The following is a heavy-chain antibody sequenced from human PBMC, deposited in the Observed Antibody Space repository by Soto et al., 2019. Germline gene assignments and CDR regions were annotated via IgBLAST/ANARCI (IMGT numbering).Heavy chain of an antibody. D-gene: IGHD2-15*01. Sequence: AVKFSCKPSGVTFSSYSVTWVRQAPGQGLEWMGGIVPIVGAATYAQKFQDRVTINADEATSTVYMVLSSLRSKDTAMYYCAGASRRANALSQEDSNHHDMAVWGQGTTVTVSS. CDR1: GVTFSSYS. J-gene: IGHJ6*02. V-gene: IGHV1-69*13. CDR2: IVPIVGAA. CDR3: AGASRRANALSQEDSNHHDMAV.